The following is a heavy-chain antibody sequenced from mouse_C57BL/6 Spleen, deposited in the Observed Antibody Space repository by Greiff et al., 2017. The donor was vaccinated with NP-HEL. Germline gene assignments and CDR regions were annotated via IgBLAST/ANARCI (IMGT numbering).Heavy chain of an antibody. CDR3: ARHYDGAMDY. J-gene: IGHJ4*01. D-gene: IGHD1-2*01. CDR2: IYPGDGDT. CDR1: GYAFSSYW. Sequence: VQLQESGAELVKPGASVKISCKASGYAFSSYWMNWVKQRPGKGLEWIGQIYPGDGDTNYNGKFKGKATLTADKSSSTAYMQLSSRTSEDSAVYFCARHYDGAMDYWGQGTSVTVSS. V-gene: IGHV1-80*01.